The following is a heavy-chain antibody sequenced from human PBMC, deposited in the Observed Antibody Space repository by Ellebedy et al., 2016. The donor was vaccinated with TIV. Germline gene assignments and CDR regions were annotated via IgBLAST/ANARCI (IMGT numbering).Heavy chain of an antibody. CDR3: ARGHRYFGPHGMDV. CDR1: GGSFSNYQ. D-gene: IGHD3-9*01. V-gene: IGHV4-34*01. CDR2: INESGFT. J-gene: IGHJ6*02. Sequence: MPSETLSLTCAVSGGSFSNYQLTWIRQTPGTGLEWIGEINESGFTKYNPSLKSRVTVSIDTSTNQFSLRLTSVAAADTGVYYCARGHRYFGPHGMDVWGQGTTVTVSS.